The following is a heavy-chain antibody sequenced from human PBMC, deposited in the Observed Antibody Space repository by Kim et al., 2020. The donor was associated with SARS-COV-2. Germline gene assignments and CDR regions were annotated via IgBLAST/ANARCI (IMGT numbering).Heavy chain of an antibody. CDR1: GYTFTSYA. J-gene: IGHJ6*02. D-gene: IGHD3-10*01. CDR3: ARDMTGSGSYYQTNYYYYGMDV. CDR2: INAGNGNT. Sequence: ASVKVSCKASGYTFTSYAMHWVRQAPGQRLEWMGWINAGNGNTKYSQKFQGRVTITRDTSASTAYMELSSLRSEDTAVYYCARDMTGSGSYYQTNYYYYGMDVWGQGTTVTVSS. V-gene: IGHV1-3*01.